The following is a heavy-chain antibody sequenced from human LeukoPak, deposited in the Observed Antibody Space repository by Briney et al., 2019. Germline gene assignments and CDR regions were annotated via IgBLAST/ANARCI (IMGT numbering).Heavy chain of an antibody. J-gene: IGHJ6*03. CDR1: GASISSHY. V-gene: IGHV4-59*11. CDR3: ARVLAIFGLDTTDFYMDV. D-gene: IGHD3/OR15-3a*01. CDR2: TSGSI. Sequence: SETLSLTCAVSGASISSHYWSWIRQPPGKGLEWIGYTSGSISDNPSLKSRVAVSVAPSQNHVSLSLTSVTAADTAVYYCARVLAIFGLDTTDFYMDVWGKGTTVTVSS.